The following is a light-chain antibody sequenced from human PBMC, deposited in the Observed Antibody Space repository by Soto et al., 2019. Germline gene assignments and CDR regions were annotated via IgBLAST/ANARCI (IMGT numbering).Light chain of an antibody. Sequence: EIVLTQSPGTLSLSPADGATLSCRASETVTGKYLAWYQQKVGQAPRLLIFAASNRATGIPDRFSGSGSGTDFTLTISRLEPEDFAMYFCQQYSSPPQTFGQGTKVDIK. CDR2: AAS. CDR3: QQYSSPPQT. V-gene: IGKV3-20*01. J-gene: IGKJ1*01. CDR1: ETVTGKY.